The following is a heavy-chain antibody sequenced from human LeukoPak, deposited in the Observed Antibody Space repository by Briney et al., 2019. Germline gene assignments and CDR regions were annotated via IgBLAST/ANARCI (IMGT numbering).Heavy chain of an antibody. CDR2: IRYDGGNK. CDR1: GFTFSSYG. D-gene: IGHD6-19*01. CDR3: ARDRRKQWLVPFDY. J-gene: IGHJ4*02. Sequence: GGSLRLSCAASGFTFSSYGMHWVRQPPGKGLEWGAFIRYDGGNKYYADSVKGRFTISRDNSKNTLYLQMNSLRAEDTAVYYCARDRRKQWLVPFDYWGQGTLVTVSS. V-gene: IGHV3-30*02.